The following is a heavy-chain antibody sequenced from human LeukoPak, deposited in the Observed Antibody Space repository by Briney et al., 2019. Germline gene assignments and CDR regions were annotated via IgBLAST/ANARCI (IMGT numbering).Heavy chain of an antibody. CDR3: AKAPSCGGDCYYAMDV. J-gene: IGHJ6*02. V-gene: IGHV3-7*05. CDR1: GFTFSTYW. Sequence: GGSLRLSCAASGFTFSTYWMTWVRQAPGKGLEWVATIRPDGSEKYYVDSVKGRFTMSRDNAKNSLYLQMNSLRAEDTAVYYCAKAPSCGGDCYYAMDVWGQGTTVTVSS. CDR2: IRPDGSEK. D-gene: IGHD2-21*01.